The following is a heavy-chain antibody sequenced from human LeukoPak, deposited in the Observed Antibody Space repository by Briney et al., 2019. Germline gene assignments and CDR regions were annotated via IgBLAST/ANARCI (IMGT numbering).Heavy chain of an antibody. D-gene: IGHD5-24*01. CDR1: AGSISSAGYY. Sequence: SETLSLTCTVSAGSISSAGYYRSWIRQPAGKGLEWIGRIYATGSANYNPSLKSRVTISIDTSKNQFSLKLTSVTAADTALYYCARVFRRGVYNYDGFDIWGQGTMVTVSS. CDR2: IYATGSA. J-gene: IGHJ3*02. V-gene: IGHV4-61*02. CDR3: ARVFRRGVYNYDGFDI.